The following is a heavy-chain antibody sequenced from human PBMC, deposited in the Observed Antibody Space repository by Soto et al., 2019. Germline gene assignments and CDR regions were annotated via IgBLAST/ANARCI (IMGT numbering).Heavy chain of an antibody. J-gene: IGHJ4*02. D-gene: IGHD2-15*01. V-gene: IGHV3-30*18. CDR3: AKDPGYCSGGSCYSVAPRVSNYFDY. CDR2: ISYDGSNK. CDR1: GFTFSSYG. Sequence: GGSLRLSCAASGFTFSSYGMHWVRQAPGKGLEWVAVISYDGSNKYYADSVKGRFTISRDNSKNTLYLQMNSLRAEDTAVYYCAKDPGYCSGGSCYSVAPRVSNYFDYWGQGTLVTVSS.